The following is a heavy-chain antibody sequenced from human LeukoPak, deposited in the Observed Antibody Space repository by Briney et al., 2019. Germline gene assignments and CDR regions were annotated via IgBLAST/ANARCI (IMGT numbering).Heavy chain of an antibody. CDR2: INTNTGNP. Sequence: GASVKVSCKASGYTFTSYAMNWVRQAPGQGLEWMGWINTNTGNPTYAQGFTGRFVFSLDTSVSTAYLQISSLKAEDTAVYYCARDSSGGEDWYFDLWXXXTLVTVSS. V-gene: IGHV7-4-1*02. CDR1: GYTFTSYA. D-gene: IGHD2-15*01. J-gene: IGHJ2*01. CDR3: ARDSSGGEDWYFDL.